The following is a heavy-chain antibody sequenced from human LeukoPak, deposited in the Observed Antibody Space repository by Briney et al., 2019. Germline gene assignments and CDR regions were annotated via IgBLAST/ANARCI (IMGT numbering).Heavy chain of an antibody. J-gene: IGHJ4*02. CDR3: ARRNYDSSGSIDY. CDR2: IYYSGST. Sequence: SETLSLTCTVSGGSISSYYWSWIRQPPGKGLEWIGYIYYSGSTNYNPSLKSQVTISVDTSKNQFSLKLSSVTAADTAVYYCARRNYDSSGSIDYWGQGTLVTVSS. D-gene: IGHD3-22*01. CDR1: GGSISSYY. V-gene: IGHV4-59*08.